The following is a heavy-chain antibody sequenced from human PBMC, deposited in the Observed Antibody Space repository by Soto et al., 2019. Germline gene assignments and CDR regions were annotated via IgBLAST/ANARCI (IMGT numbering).Heavy chain of an antibody. CDR3: AREAGPDRWFDP. Sequence: QVQLQESGPGLLEPSETLSLTCTVSGASISSYFWTWIRQPAGKGLDWIGRISTSGPTNYNRSLKSRDTVSGDTSKDHFSLNLSSVTAADTAVYYCAREAGPDRWFDPWGQGTLVTVSS. D-gene: IGHD6-19*01. CDR1: GASISSYF. V-gene: IGHV4-4*07. J-gene: IGHJ5*02. CDR2: ISTSGPT.